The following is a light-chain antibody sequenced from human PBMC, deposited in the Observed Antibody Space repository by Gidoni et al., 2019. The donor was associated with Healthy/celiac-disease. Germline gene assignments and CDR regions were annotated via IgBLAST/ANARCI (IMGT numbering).Light chain of an antibody. CDR1: QCISSY. CDR3: QQNGSTPLT. CDR2: AAS. J-gene: IGKJ3*01. Sequence: HMTQSLSSLSASVGDIVTITCRTIQCISSYLNWYQQKPGNAPKLLIYAASSMQSGIPSRFSGSGSGTDFTLTISRLEPEDFAAYYCQQNGSTPLTFGHGTKVDIK. V-gene: IGKV1-39*01.